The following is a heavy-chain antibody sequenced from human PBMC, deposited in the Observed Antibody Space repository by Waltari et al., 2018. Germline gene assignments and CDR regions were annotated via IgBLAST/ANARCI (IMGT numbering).Heavy chain of an antibody. CDR3: ARSTDYNMRNLFNV. D-gene: IGHD4-4*01. V-gene: IGHV3-66*02. Sequence: EVQLLQSGGGLVQPGGSLRISCAAYGFPVRGSYIHWVRQAPGKGLGWVSSIYGDGNAYYAASVTGRFTITRDSSRNSHFFQLNSLRSEDTAVYYCARSTDYNMRNLFNVWGQGSLVTVSS. CDR1: GFPVRGSY. J-gene: IGHJ5*02. CDR2: IYGDGNA.